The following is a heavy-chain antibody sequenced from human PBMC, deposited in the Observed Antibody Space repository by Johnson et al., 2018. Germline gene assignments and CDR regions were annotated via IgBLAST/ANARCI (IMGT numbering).Heavy chain of an antibody. D-gene: IGHD2-15*01. V-gene: IGHV4-4*07. Sequence: QVELRESGPGLVKPSETLSLTCTVSDDSIKNYHYSWFRQPAGKGLEWIGRIYTSGTPNFNPSLKSRVTMSLNTSTSQLSPQLASVTAAATAIYYCARDRGYCSGSRCYYYETDVWGQGTMVTVSS. CDR1: DDSIKNYH. CDR3: ARDRGYCSGSRCYYYETDV. J-gene: IGHJ6*02. CDR2: IYTSGTP.